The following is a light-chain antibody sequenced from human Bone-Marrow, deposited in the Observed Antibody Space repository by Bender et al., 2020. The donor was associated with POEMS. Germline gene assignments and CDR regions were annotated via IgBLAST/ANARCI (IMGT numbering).Light chain of an antibody. J-gene: IGLJ1*01. CDR2: DVS. Sequence: QSALIQPRSVSGSPGQSVTISCTGTSNDVGAYNYVSWYQQYPGRAPKLVISDVSNRPSGVSGRFSGSKSGNTASLTISGLQADDEADYYCASYTTSDTVVFGTGTKVTVL. V-gene: IGLV2-11*01. CDR3: ASYTTSDTVV. CDR1: SNDVGAYNY.